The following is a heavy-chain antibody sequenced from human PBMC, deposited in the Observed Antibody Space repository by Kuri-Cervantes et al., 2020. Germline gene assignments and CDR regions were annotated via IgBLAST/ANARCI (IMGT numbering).Heavy chain of an antibody. Sequence: GGSLRLSCAASGFTFSSYGMHWVRQAPGKGLEWVAVISYDGSNKYYADSVKGRFTISRDNSKNTLYLQMNSLRAEDTAVYYCAKGVVVTRYGMDVWGQGTTVTVSS. D-gene: IGHD3-22*01. J-gene: IGHJ6*02. V-gene: IGHV3-30*18. CDR1: GFTFSSYG. CDR2: ISYDGSNK. CDR3: AKGVVVTRYGMDV.